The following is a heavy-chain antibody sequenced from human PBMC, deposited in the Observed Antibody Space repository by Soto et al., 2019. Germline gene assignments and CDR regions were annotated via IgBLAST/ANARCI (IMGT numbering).Heavy chain of an antibody. CDR2: IYYSGMT. D-gene: IGHD5-18*01. CDR3: ARDSSGPGYSYGKFDY. Sequence: PSETLSLTCTVSGVSVSTGGYFWTWIRQHPGKGLEWIGNIYYSGMTYYNPSLRGRVSISLDSSESQFSLKLNSVTAADTAVYYCARDSSGPGYSYGKFDYWGQGALVTVSS. V-gene: IGHV4-31*03. J-gene: IGHJ4*02. CDR1: GVSVSTGGYF.